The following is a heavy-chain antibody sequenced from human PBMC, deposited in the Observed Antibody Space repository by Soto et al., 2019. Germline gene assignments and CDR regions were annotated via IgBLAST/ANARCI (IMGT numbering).Heavy chain of an antibody. D-gene: IGHD3-16*01. Sequence: PSETLSLTCAVSGDSISSGGYTWSWIRQPPGKGLEWIGYIFYSGTTYYNPSLKSRVTISIDRSKNNFSLKLSSVTAADTGVYYCARGGHRPVFDYWGQGTLVTSPQ. CDR3: ARGGHRPVFDY. CDR1: GDSISSGGYT. V-gene: IGHV4-30-2*01. J-gene: IGHJ4*02. CDR2: IFYSGTT.